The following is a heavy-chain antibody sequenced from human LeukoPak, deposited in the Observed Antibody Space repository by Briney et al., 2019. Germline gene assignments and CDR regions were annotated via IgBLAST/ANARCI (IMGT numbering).Heavy chain of an antibody. CDR1: GYSISSGYY. V-gene: IGHV4-38-2*02. CDR3: ARVGAQWLVLLYYFDY. CDR2: IYHSGST. Sequence: SETLSLTCTVSGYSISSGYYWGWIRQPPGKGLEWIGSIYHSGSTYYNPSLKSRVTISVDTSKNQFSLKLSSVTAADTAVYYCARVGAQWLVLLYYFDYWGQGTLVTVSS. D-gene: IGHD6-19*01. J-gene: IGHJ4*02.